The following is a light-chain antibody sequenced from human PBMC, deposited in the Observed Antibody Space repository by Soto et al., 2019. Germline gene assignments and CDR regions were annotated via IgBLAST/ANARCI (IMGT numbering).Light chain of an antibody. J-gene: IGLJ1*01. V-gene: IGLV2-14*01. CDR3: TSYTSSITYV. Sequence: QSALTQPASVSGSPGQSITISCTGTSSGVGGYNYVSWYQQHPGKAPKLMIYEVSNRPSGVSNRFSGSKSGNTASLTISGLQAEDEADYYCTSYTSSITYVFGTGTKLTVL. CDR1: SSGVGGYNY. CDR2: EVS.